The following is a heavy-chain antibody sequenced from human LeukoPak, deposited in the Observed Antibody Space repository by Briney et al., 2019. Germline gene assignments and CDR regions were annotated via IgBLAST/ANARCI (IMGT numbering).Heavy chain of an antibody. CDR2: IKQDGSEK. CDR3: ARGGGGSFRFRVYYYYMDV. J-gene: IGHJ6*03. Sequence: GGSLRLSCAASGFTFSSYWMSWVRQAPGKGLEWVANIKQDGSEKYYVDSVKGRFTISRDNAKNSLYLQMNSLRAEDTAVYYCARGGGGSFRFRVYYYYMDVWGKGTTVTVSS. CDR1: GFTFSSYW. D-gene: IGHD1-26*01. V-gene: IGHV3-7*04.